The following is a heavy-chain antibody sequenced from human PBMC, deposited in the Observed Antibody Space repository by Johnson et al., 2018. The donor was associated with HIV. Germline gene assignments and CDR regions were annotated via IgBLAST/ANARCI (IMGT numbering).Heavy chain of an antibody. CDR2: ISYDGSNK. CDR1: GFTFSSYA. Sequence: QVQLVESGGGVVQPGRSLRLSCAASGFTFSSYAMHWVRQAPGKGLEWVAVISYDGSNKYYAESVTGRFTISRDNSKNTLYLQMNSLGAEDKAGYYCAKRPGPVMGVTAVAFVIWGQGQWSPSLQ. CDR3: AKRPGPVMGVTAVAFVI. D-gene: IGHD2-8*01. J-gene: IGHJ3*02. V-gene: IGHV3-30-3*02.